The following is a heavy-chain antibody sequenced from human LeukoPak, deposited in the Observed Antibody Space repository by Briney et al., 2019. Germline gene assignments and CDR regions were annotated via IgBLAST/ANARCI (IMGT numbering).Heavy chain of an antibody. Sequence: SETLSLTCTVSGGSISSGGYYWSWIRQHPGKGLEWIGYIYYSGSTYYNPSLKSRITISVDTSKNQFSLKLSSVTAADTAVYYCARYLYGDAFDIWGQGTMVTVSS. CDR2: IYYSGST. D-gene: IGHD2/OR15-2a*01. CDR1: GGSISSGGYY. V-gene: IGHV4-31*03. J-gene: IGHJ3*02. CDR3: ARYLYGDAFDI.